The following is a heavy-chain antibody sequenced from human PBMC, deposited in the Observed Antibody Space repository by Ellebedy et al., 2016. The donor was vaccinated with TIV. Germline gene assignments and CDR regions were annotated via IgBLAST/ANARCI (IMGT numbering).Heavy chain of an antibody. CDR2: IYESGTA. J-gene: IGHJ4*02. CDR1: GFSISSGYY. CDR3: ARSYGDYHSD. V-gene: IGHV4-38-2*02. D-gene: IGHD4-17*01. Sequence: SETLSLTCKVSGFSISSGYYWAWIRQDPTTGLEWIGTIYESGTAYYNPSLKSRVTISVDTSTNEFSLKVKSMTAADTAKCFCARSYGDYHSDWGQGTLVTVSS.